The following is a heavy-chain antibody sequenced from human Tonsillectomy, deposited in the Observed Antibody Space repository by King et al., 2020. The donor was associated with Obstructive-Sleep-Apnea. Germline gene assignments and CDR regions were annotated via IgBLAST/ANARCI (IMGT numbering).Heavy chain of an antibody. V-gene: IGHV3-74*01. CDR3: ARAMRGSFDY. D-gene: IGHD3-22*01. CDR1: GFTLSSYW. CDR2: INSDGITT. Sequence: VQLVESGGGLVQPGGSLRLSCAASGFTLSSYWMHWVRQAPGKGLLWVSRINSDGITTNYADSVKGRFTISRDNAKNTLHLQMNSLRPEDTAVYYCARAMRGSFDYWGRGTLVTVPS. J-gene: IGHJ4*02.